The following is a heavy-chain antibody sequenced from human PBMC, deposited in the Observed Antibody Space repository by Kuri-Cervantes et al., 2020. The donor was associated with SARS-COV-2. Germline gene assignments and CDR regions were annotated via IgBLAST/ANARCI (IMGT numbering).Heavy chain of an antibody. CDR3: ARARHVMDS. D-gene: IGHD2-21*01. CDR2: ISSSSSSYI. V-gene: IGHV3-21*01. Sequence: GESLKISCAASGFTFSSYSMNWVRQAPGKGLEWVSSISSSSSSYIYYADSVKGRFTISRDNAKNSLYLQMNSLRAEDTAVYYCARARHVMDSWGQGTLVTSPQ. CDR1: GFTFSSYS. J-gene: IGHJ4*02.